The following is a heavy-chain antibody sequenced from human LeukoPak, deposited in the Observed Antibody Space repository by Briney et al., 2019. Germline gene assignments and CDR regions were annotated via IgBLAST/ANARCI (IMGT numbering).Heavy chain of an antibody. Sequence: PGGSLRLSCAASGFTFRSYWMTWVRQAPGKGLEWVANIKQDGSEKYSVDSVRGRFTISRDNAKNSLYLHLNSLRAEDTAVYYCARVHHSSSWGTDDCWGQGTLVTVSS. D-gene: IGHD3-22*01. CDR3: ARVHHSSSWGTDDC. J-gene: IGHJ4*02. CDR1: GFTFRSYW. V-gene: IGHV3-7*01. CDR2: IKQDGSEK.